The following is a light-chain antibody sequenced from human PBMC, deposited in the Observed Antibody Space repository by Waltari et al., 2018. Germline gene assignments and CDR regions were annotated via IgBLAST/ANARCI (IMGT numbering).Light chain of an antibody. CDR2: WSS. CDR3: QQCYTFPYT. J-gene: IGKJ2*01. Sequence: DIVLTQSPDSLAVSLGERATINCKSSQSVLSRSNNKNYLGWYQQKPRQPPKLLITWSSTREAGVPDRFSGSGSGTDFTLTISSRQAEDVAVYFCQQCYTFPYTFGQGTKLEIK. CDR1: QSVLSRSNNKNY. V-gene: IGKV4-1*01.